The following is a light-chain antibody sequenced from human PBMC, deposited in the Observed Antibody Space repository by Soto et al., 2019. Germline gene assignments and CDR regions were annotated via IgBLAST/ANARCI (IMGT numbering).Light chain of an antibody. CDR2: GNT. J-gene: IGLJ2*01. CDR3: QSYDSSLSGSV. CDR1: SSNIGAGYD. V-gene: IGLV1-40*01. Sequence: QSALTQPPSVSGAPGQRVTISCTGSSSNIGAGYDVHWYQQFPGTAPKLLIYGNTNRPSGVPDRFSGSKSGTSASLAITGLQAEDEADYYCQSYDSSLSGSVFGGGTKLTVL.